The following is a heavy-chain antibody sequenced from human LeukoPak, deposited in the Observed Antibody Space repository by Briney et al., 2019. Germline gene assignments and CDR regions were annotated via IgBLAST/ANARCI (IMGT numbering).Heavy chain of an antibody. CDR3: VARDYGGNSGI. J-gene: IGHJ3*02. CDR1: GFTFSTYA. D-gene: IGHD4-23*01. Sequence: GRSLRLSCAASGFTFSTYAMHWVRQAPGKGLEWVAVISYDGSNKYYADSVKGRFTISRDNSKNTLYLQMNSLRAEDTAVYYCVARDYGGNSGIWGQGTMVTVSS. V-gene: IGHV3-30*03. CDR2: ISYDGSNK.